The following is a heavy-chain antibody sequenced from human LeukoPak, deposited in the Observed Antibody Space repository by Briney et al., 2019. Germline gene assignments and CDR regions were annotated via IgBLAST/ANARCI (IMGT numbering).Heavy chain of an antibody. CDR1: GFTFSSYG. CDR3: AKAGVYYDSSGYRGPGWFDP. CDR2: ISYDGSNK. J-gene: IGHJ5*02. D-gene: IGHD3-22*01. V-gene: IGHV3-30*18. Sequence: HPGRSLRLSCAASGFTFSSYGMHWVRQAPGKGLELVAVISYDGSNKYYADSVKGRFTISRDNSKNTLYLQMNSLRVEDTAVYYCAKAGVYYDSSGYRGPGWFDPWGQGTLVTVSS.